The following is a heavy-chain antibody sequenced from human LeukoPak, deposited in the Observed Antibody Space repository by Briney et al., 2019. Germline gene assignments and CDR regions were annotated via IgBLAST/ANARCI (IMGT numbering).Heavy chain of an antibody. CDR1: GGSISSTSYY. Sequence: SETLSLTCTVSGGSISSTSYYWGWIRQPPGKGLEWIGSIYYSGSTYYNPSLKSRITISVDTSKNQFSLKLSSVTAADTAVYYCARRVSDPLKVDYWGQGTLVTVSS. CDR3: ARRVSDPLKVDY. D-gene: IGHD3-22*01. J-gene: IGHJ4*02. V-gene: IGHV4-39*01. CDR2: IYYSGST.